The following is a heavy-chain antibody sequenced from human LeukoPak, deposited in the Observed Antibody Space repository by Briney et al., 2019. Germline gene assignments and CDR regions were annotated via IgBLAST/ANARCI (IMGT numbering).Heavy chain of an antibody. CDR1: GGTFSSYA. CDR2: IIPILGIA. J-gene: IGHJ3*02. V-gene: IGHV1-69*04. Sequence: SVKVSCKASGGTFSSYAISWVRQAPGQGLEWMGRIIPILGIANYAQKFQGRVTITADKSTSTAYMELSSLRSEDTAVYYCASEPNMIGAFDIWGQGTMVTVSS. D-gene: IGHD3-22*01. CDR3: ASEPNMIGAFDI.